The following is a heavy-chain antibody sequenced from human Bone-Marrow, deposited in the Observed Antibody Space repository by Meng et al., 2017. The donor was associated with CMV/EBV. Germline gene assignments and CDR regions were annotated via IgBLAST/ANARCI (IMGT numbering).Heavy chain of an antibody. CDR1: GYTFTSYA. CDR2: ISAYRRNT. Sequence: ASVKVFCKASGYTFTSYAMHWVRQAPGQGLEWMGWISAYRRNTNYVQRLQGRVTMTTDTSTSTAYMELRRLRSDDTAVYYCARAAGYSSSWYRYWGQGTLVTVSS. V-gene: IGHV1-18*01. CDR3: ARAAGYSSSWYRY. D-gene: IGHD6-13*01. J-gene: IGHJ4*02.